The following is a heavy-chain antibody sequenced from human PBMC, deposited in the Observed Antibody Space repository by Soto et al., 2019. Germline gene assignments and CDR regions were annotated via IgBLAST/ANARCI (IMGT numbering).Heavy chain of an antibody. V-gene: IGHV3-30*18. CDR1: GFTFSSYG. Sequence: QPGGSLRLSCAASGFTFSSYGMHWVRQAPGKGLEWVAVISYDGSNKYYADSVKGRFTISRDNSKNTLYLQMNSLRAEDTAVYYCAKTRADSSSSLDYWGQGTLVTVSS. J-gene: IGHJ4*02. CDR3: AKTRADSSSSLDY. D-gene: IGHD6-6*01. CDR2: ISYDGSNK.